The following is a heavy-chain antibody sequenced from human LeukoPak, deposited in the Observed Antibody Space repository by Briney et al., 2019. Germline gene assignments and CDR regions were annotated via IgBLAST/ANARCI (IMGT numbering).Heavy chain of an antibody. Sequence: GGSLRLSGAASGFAFSSYALSWVGKAPGKGLEWVSTISGSGGSTHYADSVKGRFTISRDNSKNTLYLQMNSLRAEDTAVYYCAKAHYCSSTTCPIDHWGQGTLVTVSS. CDR3: AKAHYCSSTTCPIDH. V-gene: IGHV3-23*01. CDR2: ISGSGGST. J-gene: IGHJ4*02. CDR1: GFAFSSYA. D-gene: IGHD2-2*01.